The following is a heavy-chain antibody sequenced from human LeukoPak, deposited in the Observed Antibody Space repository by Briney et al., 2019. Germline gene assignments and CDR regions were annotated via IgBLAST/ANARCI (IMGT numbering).Heavy chain of an antibody. CDR2: INSDGSTA. D-gene: IGHD1-26*01. V-gene: IGHV3-74*01. CDR3: TTLGDSGQ. CDR1: GFTFSTSW. J-gene: IGHJ4*02. Sequence: PGGSLRLSCAASGFTFSTSWMHWVRQAPGKGLVWVSRINSDGSTAYYADSVKGRFTISRDNAKNTLYLQMNSLTAEDTAVYYCTTLGDSGQWGQGTLVTVSS.